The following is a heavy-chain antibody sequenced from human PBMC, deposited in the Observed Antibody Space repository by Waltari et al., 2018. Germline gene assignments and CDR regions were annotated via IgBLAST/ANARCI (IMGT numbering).Heavy chain of an antibody. D-gene: IGHD3-22*01. CDR2: INGDGSST. CDR1: GFTFSSYW. J-gene: IGHJ6*03. CDR3: TREPSPDSGGYFYYYMDV. V-gene: IGHV3-74*01. Sequence: EVQLVESGGGLVQPGGSLRLSCAASGFTFSSYWMHWVRQAPGKGLVWVSRINGDGSSTIYADSVKGRFTIARDNSNNRLYLQMNSLRAEDTAVYYCTREPSPDSGGYFYYYMDVWGKGTTVTVSS.